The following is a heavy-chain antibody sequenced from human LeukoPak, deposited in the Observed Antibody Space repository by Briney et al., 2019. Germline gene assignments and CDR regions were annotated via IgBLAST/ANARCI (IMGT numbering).Heavy chain of an antibody. CDR3: ARSLSSGYLNGVSYFDY. CDR1: GFTFSSYW. CDR2: IKTAGSST. D-gene: IGHD3-22*01. J-gene: IGHJ4*02. Sequence: PGGSLRLSCAASGFTFSSYWMHWVRQAPGKGLVWVSYIKTAGSSTSYADSVKGRFTISRDNAKNTLYLQMNSLRAEDTAVYYCARSLSSGYLNGVSYFDYWGQGTLVTVCS. V-gene: IGHV3-74*01.